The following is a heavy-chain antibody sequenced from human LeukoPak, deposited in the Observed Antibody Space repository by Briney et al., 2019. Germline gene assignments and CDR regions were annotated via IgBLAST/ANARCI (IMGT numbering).Heavy chain of an antibody. J-gene: IGHJ4*02. CDR2: IYYSGST. CDR3: ARVVGYYGSGSQYDY. CDR1: GGSISSGDYY. Sequence: SGTLSLTCTVSGGSISSGDYYWSWIRQPPGKGLEWIRYIYYSGSTYYNPSLKSRVTISVDTSKNQFSLKLSSVTAADTAVYYCARVVGYYGSGSQYDYWGQGTLVTVSS. V-gene: IGHV4-30-4*01. D-gene: IGHD3-10*01.